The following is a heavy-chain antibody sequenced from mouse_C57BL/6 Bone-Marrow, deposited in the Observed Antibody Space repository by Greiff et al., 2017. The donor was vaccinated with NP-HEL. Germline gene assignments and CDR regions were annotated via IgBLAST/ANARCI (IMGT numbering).Heavy chain of an antibody. CDR2: IYPGRGST. D-gene: IGHD1-1*01. J-gene: IGHJ1*03. V-gene: IGHV1-55*01. CDR3: ARGIAAVVGYFDV. CDR1: GYTFTSYW. Sequence: QVQLQQPGAELVKPGASVKMSCKASGYTFTSYWITWVKQRPGQGLEWIGDIYPGRGSTNYNEKFKSKATLTADTSSSTAYMQLSSLTSEDSAVYYCARGIAAVVGYFDVWGTGTTVTVSS.